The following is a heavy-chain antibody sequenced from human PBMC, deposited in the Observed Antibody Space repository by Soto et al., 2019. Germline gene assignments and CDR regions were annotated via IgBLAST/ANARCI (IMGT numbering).Heavy chain of an antibody. CDR3: ARGPALERPRYYYYMDV. V-gene: IGHV4-34*01. CDR2: INHSGST. D-gene: IGHD1-1*01. CDR1: GGSFSGYY. Sequence: SETLSLTCAVYGGSFSGYYLSWIRQPPGKGLEWIGEINHSGSTNYNPSLKSRVTISVDTSKNQFSLKLSSVTAADTAVYYCARGPALERPRYYYYMDVWGKGTTVTVSS. J-gene: IGHJ6*03.